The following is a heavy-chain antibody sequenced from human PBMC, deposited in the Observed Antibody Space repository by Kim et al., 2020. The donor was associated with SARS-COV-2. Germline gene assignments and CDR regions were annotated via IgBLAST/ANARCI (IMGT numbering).Heavy chain of an antibody. D-gene: IGHD2-15*01. CDR3: GRGFDY. J-gene: IGHJ4*02. CDR2: IYSSGSI. V-gene: IGHV4-59*08. CDR1: GGSISSYY. Sequence: SETLSLTCTVSGGSISSYYWSWIRQPPGKGLEWIGYIYSSGSINYNPSLKSRVTISVDTSKNQFSLKRSSGTAADTAVYYCGRGFDYWGQGTLVTVSS.